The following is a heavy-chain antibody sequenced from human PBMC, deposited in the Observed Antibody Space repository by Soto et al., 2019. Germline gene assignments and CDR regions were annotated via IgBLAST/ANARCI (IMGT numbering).Heavy chain of an antibody. V-gene: IGHV3-48*02. D-gene: IGHD3-22*01. J-gene: IGHJ5*02. CDR1: GFTFSSYS. CDR3: ARGDNDSSGYYSLNWFDP. CDR2: ISSSGSTI. Sequence: EVQLVESGGGLVQPGGSLRLSCAASGFTFSSYSMNWVRQAPGKGREWVSYISSSGSTIYYADPVRGRFTISRDNPTNSLYLQMNSLSDEDTAVYYCARGDNDSSGYYSLNWFDPWGQGTLVTVSS.